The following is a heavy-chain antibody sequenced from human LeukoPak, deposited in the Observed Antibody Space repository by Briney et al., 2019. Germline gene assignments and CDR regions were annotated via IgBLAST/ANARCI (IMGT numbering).Heavy chain of an antibody. V-gene: IGHV3-66*02. D-gene: IGHD6-13*01. Sequence: GGSLRLSCAASGINVSSNYMTWIRQAPVKGLEWVSLIYGGDAAYYAESVRGRFMISRDNLKNTLFLQMNSLRVEDTAVYYCVTSTGQQFIPYDYWGQGTHVTVSS. CDR2: IYGGDAA. CDR3: VTSTGQQFIPYDY. CDR1: GINVSSNY. J-gene: IGHJ4*02.